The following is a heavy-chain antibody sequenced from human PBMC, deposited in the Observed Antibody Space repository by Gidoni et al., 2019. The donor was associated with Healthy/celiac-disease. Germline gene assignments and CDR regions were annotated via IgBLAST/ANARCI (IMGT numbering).Heavy chain of an antibody. Sequence: QVQLVESGGGLVKPGGSLRLSCAASGFTFSHYYMSWIRQAPGKGLEWVSYISSSSSDTNYADSVKGRFTISRENAKNSLYLQMNSLRAEDTAVYYCARGDYYDSSGYYNNGPFEFDYWGQGTLVTVSS. D-gene: IGHD3-22*01. J-gene: IGHJ4*02. V-gene: IGHV3-11*06. CDR1: GFTFSHYY. CDR2: ISSSSSDT. CDR3: ARGDYYDSSGYYNNGPFEFDY.